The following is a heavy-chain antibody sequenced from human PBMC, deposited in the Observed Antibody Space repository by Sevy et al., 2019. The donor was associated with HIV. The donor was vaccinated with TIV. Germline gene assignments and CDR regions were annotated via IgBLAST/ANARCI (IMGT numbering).Heavy chain of an antibody. Sequence: SETLSLTCAVSGGSISTGGFSWNWIRQPPGKGLEWIGHIYRTGNTYYNPSLGSRGSISVDRSKNQFSLKLSPVTAAATDAYYCVRGSSYGYVYYGFDVWGQGTMVTVSS. CDR3: VRGSSYGYVYYGFDV. D-gene: IGHD3-16*01. V-gene: IGHV4-30-2*01. J-gene: IGHJ3*01. CDR2: IYRTGNT. CDR1: GGSISTGGFS.